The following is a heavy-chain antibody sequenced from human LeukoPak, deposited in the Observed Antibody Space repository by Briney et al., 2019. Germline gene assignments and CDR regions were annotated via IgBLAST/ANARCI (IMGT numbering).Heavy chain of an antibody. V-gene: IGHV4-59*08. J-gene: IGHJ2*01. D-gene: IGHD3-16*01. CDR2: MSHSGST. CDR1: GGSISNNY. CDR3: ARLFSRVGGYWHFDL. Sequence: SETLSLTCSVSGGSISNNYWSWIRQPPGKGLEWIAYMSHSGSTKYNPFLKSRVTIALDTSKNQFSLKLSSVTAADMAVYYCARLFSRVGGYWHFDLWGRGTLVTVSS.